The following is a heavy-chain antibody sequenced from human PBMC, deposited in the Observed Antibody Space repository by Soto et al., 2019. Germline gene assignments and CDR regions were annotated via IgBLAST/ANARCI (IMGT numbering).Heavy chain of an antibody. D-gene: IGHD2-2*01. J-gene: IGHJ4*02. V-gene: IGHV3-30*18. CDR3: AKGGDIEVVPAEN. CDR2: ISYDGSNK. Sequence: QVHLVESGGGVVQPGTSQRLSCVASGFTFSSYAMHWVRQAPGKGLEWVALISYDGSNKYYADSVKGRFTISRDNSKNTLYLQMNSLRAKDTAIYYCAKGGDIEVVPAENWGQGTLVTVSS. CDR1: GFTFSSYA.